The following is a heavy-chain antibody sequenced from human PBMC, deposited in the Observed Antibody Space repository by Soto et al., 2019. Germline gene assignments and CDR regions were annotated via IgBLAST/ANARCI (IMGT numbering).Heavy chain of an antibody. Sequence: SETLSLTCIVSGGSISSKTHYWGWIRQPPGKGLEWIGSILYSGSTYYKPSLKSRVNISVDTSKNQFSLKLSSVTAADTAVYYCVRCDYGKCIDVWGQGTTVTVSS. CDR2: ILYSGST. CDR1: GGSISSKTHY. D-gene: IGHD4-17*01. CDR3: VRCDYGKCIDV. V-gene: IGHV4-39*01. J-gene: IGHJ6*02.